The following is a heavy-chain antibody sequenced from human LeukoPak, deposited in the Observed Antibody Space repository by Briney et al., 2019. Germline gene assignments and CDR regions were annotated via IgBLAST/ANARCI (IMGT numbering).Heavy chain of an antibody. CDR3: ARETGGNIWYEAFDY. J-gene: IGHJ4*02. V-gene: IGHV3-21*01. CDR2: IRSDSRNM. CDR1: GFTFSTYS. Sequence: GGSLRLSCAASGFTFSTYSMNWVRQAPGKGLEWVSSIRSDSRNMFYADSVKGRFTISRDNAKNSLYLQMNSLRAEDTAVYYCARETGGNIWYEAFDYWGQGTLVTVSS. D-gene: IGHD6-13*01.